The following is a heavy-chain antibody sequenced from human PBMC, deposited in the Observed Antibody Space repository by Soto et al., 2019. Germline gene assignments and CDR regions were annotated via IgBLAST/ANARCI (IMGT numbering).Heavy chain of an antibody. CDR1: GIIFNNYG. CDR2: IWFDGSNK. J-gene: IGHJ4*02. CDR3: ARANTSPFDY. V-gene: IGHV3-33*01. Sequence: QVQLVESGGGVVQPGRCLRVSCGASGIIFNNYGMHWIRQAPGKGLEWVTIIWFDGSNKWYADSVKGRFIISRDDSKNMVYLQMNSLRVDDTAIYYCARANTSPFDYWGRGTLVTVSS.